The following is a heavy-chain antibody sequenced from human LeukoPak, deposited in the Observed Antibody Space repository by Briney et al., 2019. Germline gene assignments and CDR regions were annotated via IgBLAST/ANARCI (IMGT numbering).Heavy chain of an antibody. D-gene: IGHD7-27*01. J-gene: IGHJ4*02. CDR2: ISSSGSTI. CDR1: GFIFSSYE. CDR3: ARGRELGLYYFDY. Sequence: PGGSLRLSCAASGFIFSSYEMNWVCQVPGKGLEWASYISSSGSTIYYVDSVKGRFTTSRDNAKNSLYLQMNSLRAEDTAVYYCARGRELGLYYFDYWGQGALVTVSS. V-gene: IGHV3-48*03.